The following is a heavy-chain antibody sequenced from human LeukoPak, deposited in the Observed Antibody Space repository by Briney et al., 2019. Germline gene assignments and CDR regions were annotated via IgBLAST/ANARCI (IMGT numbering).Heavy chain of an antibody. CDR3: ARDEDHGGNFWYGH. CDR2: ISSSGSTI. J-gene: IGHJ5*02. V-gene: IGHV3-48*03. D-gene: IGHD4-23*01. Sequence: GGSLRLSCAASGFTFSSYEMNWVRQAPGKGLEWVSYISSSGSTIYYADSVKGGFTISRDNAKTSLYLQMNSLRAEDTAVYYCARDEDHGGNFWYGHWGQGTLVTVSS. CDR1: GFTFSSYE.